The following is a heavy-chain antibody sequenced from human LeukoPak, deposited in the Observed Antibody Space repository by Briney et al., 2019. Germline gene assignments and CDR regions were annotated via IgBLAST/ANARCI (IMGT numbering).Heavy chain of an antibody. D-gene: IGHD3-22*01. CDR2: ISGTGGDT. CDR3: AKILGHDSSGYYYYGMDV. J-gene: IGHJ6*02. V-gene: IGHV3-23*01. Sequence: GGYLRRSCAASGFICSNFPMTWVRQTQGKGLEGVSSISGTGGDTYYTDSVRGRFTISRDNSKNTLYLQMNSLRAEDTAVYYCAKILGHDSSGYYYYGMDVWGQGTTVTVSS. CDR1: GFICSNFP.